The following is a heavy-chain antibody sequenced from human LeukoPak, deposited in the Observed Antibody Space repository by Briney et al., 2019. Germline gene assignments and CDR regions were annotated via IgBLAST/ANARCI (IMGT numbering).Heavy chain of an antibody. V-gene: IGHV4-34*01. CDR1: GGSITGYY. Sequence: ASETLSLTCAVYGGSITGYYWSWIRQTPGRGLEWVGEIHYTGATSYNPSLKSRATISADTSKNQFSLRLSSVTAADTAVYYCARGNILTGYCFDFWGQGALVTVSS. D-gene: IGHD3-9*01. CDR2: IHYTGAT. J-gene: IGHJ4*02. CDR3: ARGNILTGYCFDF.